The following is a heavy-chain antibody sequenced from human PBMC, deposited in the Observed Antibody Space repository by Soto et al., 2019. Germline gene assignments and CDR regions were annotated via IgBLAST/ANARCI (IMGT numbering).Heavy chain of an antibody. J-gene: IGHJ4*02. Sequence: QVQLVQSGAEVKKPGASVKVSCKASGYTFTNYHIHWVRQAPGQGLEWIGKINPGGGSTSYAQKFQGRVTVTRDTSTSTVCMELSSLRSEDTAVYYCVRNSYFFGSDYWGQGTLVTVSS. CDR2: INPGGGST. CDR3: VRNSYFFGSDY. CDR1: GYTFTNYH. D-gene: IGHD3-3*01. V-gene: IGHV1-46*03.